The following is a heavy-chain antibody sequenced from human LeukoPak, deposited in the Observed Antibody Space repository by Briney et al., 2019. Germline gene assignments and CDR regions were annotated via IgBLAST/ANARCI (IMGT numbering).Heavy chain of an antibody. CDR2: INPNSGGT. J-gene: IGHJ4*02. CDR3: ARSDTVTTADY. Sequence: ASVKVSCKASGYTFTRYYMHWVRQAPGQGLEWMGWINPNSGGTNYAQKFQGRVTMTRDTSISTAYMELSRPRSDDTAVYYCARSDTVTTADYWGQGTLVTLSS. D-gene: IGHD4-17*01. CDR1: GYTFTRYY. V-gene: IGHV1-2*02.